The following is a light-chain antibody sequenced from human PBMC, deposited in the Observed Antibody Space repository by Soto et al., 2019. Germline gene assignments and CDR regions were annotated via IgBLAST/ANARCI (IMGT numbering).Light chain of an antibody. CDR1: QSISNW. Sequence: DIQMTQSPSTLSASVGDRVTITCRASQSISNWLAWYQQRPGKAPKLLIYKASSLEGGVPSRFSGSGSGTEFTLTISSLLPDDFATYYCQQYNTYSRTFGQGTKVEIK. CDR3: QQYNTYSRT. J-gene: IGKJ1*01. CDR2: KAS. V-gene: IGKV1-5*03.